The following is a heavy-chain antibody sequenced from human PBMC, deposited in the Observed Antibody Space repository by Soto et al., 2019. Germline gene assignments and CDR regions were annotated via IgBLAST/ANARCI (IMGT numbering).Heavy chain of an antibody. J-gene: IGHJ4*02. V-gene: IGHV6-1*01. CDR2: TYYRSKWYN. D-gene: IGHD6-13*01. CDR1: GDSVSSNSAA. CDR3: ARAPAPLYSSSWYYFDY. Sequence: SQTLSLTCAISGDSVSSNSAAWNWIRQSPSRGLEWLGRTYYRSKWYNDYAVSVKSRITINPDTSKYQFSLKLSSVTAADTAVYYCARAPAPLYSSSWYYFDYWGQGTLVTVSS.